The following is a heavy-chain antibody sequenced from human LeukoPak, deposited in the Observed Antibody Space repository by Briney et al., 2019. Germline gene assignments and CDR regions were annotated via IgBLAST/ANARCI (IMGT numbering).Heavy chain of an antibody. CDR1: GGTFSSYA. V-gene: IGHV1-69*05. D-gene: IGHD6-13*01. Sequence: SVKVSCKASGGTFSSYAISWVRQAPGQGLEWMGGIIPIFGTANYAQKFQGRVTITTDESTSTAYMELSSLRSEDTVVYYCARDLDSSSPGDYYMDVWGKGTTVSVSS. CDR2: IIPIFGTA. CDR3: ARDLDSSSPGDYYMDV. J-gene: IGHJ6*03.